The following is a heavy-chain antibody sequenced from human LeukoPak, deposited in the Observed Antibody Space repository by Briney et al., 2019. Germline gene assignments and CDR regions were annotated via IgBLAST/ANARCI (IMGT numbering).Heavy chain of an antibody. J-gene: IGHJ4*02. D-gene: IGHD3-9*01. V-gene: IGHV4-34*01. CDR1: GFTFSSYS. CDR3: ARSTADYDILTGYSIKRGYYFDY. Sequence: GSLRLSCAASGFTFSSYSMNWVRQPPGKGLEWIGEINHSGSTNYNPSLKSRVTISVDTSKNQFSLKLTSVTAADTAVYYCARSTADYDILTGYSIKRGYYFDYWGQGTLVTVSS. CDR2: INHSGST.